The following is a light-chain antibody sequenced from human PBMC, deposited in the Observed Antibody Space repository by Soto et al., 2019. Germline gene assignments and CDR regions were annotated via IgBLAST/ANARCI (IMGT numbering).Light chain of an antibody. CDR1: QSVSSSY. CDR3: QQYGSSSLT. V-gene: IGKV3-20*01. J-gene: IGKJ4*01. Sequence: EIVLTQSPGTLSLSPGERATLSCRASQSVSSSYLAWYQQKPGQAPRLLIYGASSRATGIPDRFSGSGCGTDFTLTISRLEPEDFAVYYCQQYGSSSLTLGGGTKVEIK. CDR2: GAS.